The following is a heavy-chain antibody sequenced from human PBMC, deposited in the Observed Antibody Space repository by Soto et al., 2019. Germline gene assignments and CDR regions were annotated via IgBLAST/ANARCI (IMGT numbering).Heavy chain of an antibody. D-gene: IGHD2-15*01. CDR1: GGSIGNDDYS. CDR3: ATVIPATRYFAY. V-gene: IGHV4-30-2*01. Sequence: SETLSLTCTVSGGSIGNDDYSWSWVRQPPGKGLEWIGYIYHSGTTYYNPSLTSRVTISVDGSNNQFSLKLTSMTAADTAVYYCATVIPATRYFAYWGQGILVTVTS. J-gene: IGHJ4*02. CDR2: IYHSGTT.